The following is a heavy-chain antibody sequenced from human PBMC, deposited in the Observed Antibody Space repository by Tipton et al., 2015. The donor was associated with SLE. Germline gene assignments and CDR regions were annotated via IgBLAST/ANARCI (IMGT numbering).Heavy chain of an antibody. CDR2: VHKSGTT. CDR1: GGSISSYY. D-gene: IGHD6-19*01. J-gene: IGHJ4*02. Sequence: TLSLTCTVSGGSISSYYWTWVRQPPGKGLEWIGDVHKSGTTNYNPSLKSRVTISLGTSTNQFSLRLSSVTAADTAVYYCARNLIPGYSSGWYGADYFDYWGQGTLVTVSS. CDR3: ARNLIPGYSSGWYGADYFDY. V-gene: IGHV4-59*12.